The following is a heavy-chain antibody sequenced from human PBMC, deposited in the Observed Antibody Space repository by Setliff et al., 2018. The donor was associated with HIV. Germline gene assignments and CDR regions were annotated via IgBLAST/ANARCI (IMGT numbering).Heavy chain of an antibody. CDR3: ARSQYSNGPGDYHFYYMDV. D-gene: IGHD5-18*01. V-gene: IGHV3-33*08. J-gene: IGHJ6*03. CDR1: GFNFGDYG. Sequence: GGSLRLSCAASGFNFGDYGMHWVRQAPGKGLEWVAVISYEGRNIYYADSVKGRFTISRDNAKNSLYLQMNSLRAEDTALYYCARSQYSNGPGDYHFYYMDVWGKGTTVTSP. CDR2: ISYEGRNI.